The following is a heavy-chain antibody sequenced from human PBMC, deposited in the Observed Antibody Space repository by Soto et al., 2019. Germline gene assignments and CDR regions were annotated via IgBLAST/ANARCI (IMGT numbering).Heavy chain of an antibody. Sequence: GESLKISCKGSGYSFVSYWIAWVRQKPGKGLEWMGTIYPADSDTRYSPSFQGQVTISVDLSISTAYLQWSSLKASDTAMYYCARHVVRLAPTQSYYYDSSGGYYYYMDVWGKGTTVTVSS. CDR1: GYSFVSYW. D-gene: IGHD3-22*01. J-gene: IGHJ6*03. V-gene: IGHV5-51*01. CDR2: IYPADSDT. CDR3: ARHVVRLAPTQSYYYDSSGGYYYYMDV.